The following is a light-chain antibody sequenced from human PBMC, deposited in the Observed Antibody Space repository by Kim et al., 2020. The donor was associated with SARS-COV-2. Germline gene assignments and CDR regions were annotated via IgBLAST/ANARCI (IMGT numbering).Light chain of an antibody. CDR2: RDY. V-gene: IGLV3-9*01. Sequence: SYELTQPLSVSVALGQTASITCGGNNIVRRNVHWYQQRPGQAPVLVIYRDYNRPSGIPERFSGPNSGNTATLTISRAQDGDEADYYCQVWDSSTWVFGGG. J-gene: IGLJ3*02. CDR3: QVWDSSTWV. CDR1: NIVRRN.